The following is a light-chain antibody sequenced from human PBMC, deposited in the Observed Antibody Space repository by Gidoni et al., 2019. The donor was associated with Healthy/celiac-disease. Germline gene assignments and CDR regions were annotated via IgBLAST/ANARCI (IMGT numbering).Light chain of an antibody. Sequence: DVVMTQSQLSLPVTLGQPAYISCRSSQSLVYSDGTTYLNWFQQRQGQSPRRLIETVSNRDSGGPDRLSGSWAGTECTLKISRVEAEDVGVYYGMQGTHWPWTFXQXTKVXIK. CDR1: QSLVYSDGTTY. V-gene: IGKV2-30*01. CDR3: MQGTHWPWT. J-gene: IGKJ1*01. CDR2: TVS.